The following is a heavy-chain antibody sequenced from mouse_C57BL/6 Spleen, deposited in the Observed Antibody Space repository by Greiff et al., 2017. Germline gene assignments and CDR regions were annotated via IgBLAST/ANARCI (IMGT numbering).Heavy chain of an antibody. V-gene: IGHV1-69*01. CDR3: ARFSRQLRLHYYAMDY. J-gene: IGHJ4*01. CDR1: GYTFTSYW. Sequence: VQLQQSGAELVMPGASVKLSCKASGYTFTSYWMHWVKQRPGQGLEWIGEIDPSDSYTNYNQKFKGKSTLTVDKSSSTAYMQLSSLTSEDSAVYYCARFSRQLRLHYYAMDYWGQGTSVTVSS. D-gene: IGHD3-2*02. CDR2: IDPSDSYT.